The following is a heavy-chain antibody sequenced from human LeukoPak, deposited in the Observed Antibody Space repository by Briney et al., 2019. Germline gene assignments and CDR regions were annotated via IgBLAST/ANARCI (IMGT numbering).Heavy chain of an antibody. V-gene: IGHV1-18*01. CDR1: GYTFTSYG. D-gene: IGHD2-15*01. J-gene: IGHJ6*03. CDR3: ARGARGSWENYYYYMDV. CDR2: ISAYNGNT. Sequence: GSVKVSCKASGYTFTSYGISWVRQAPGQGLEWMGWISAYNGNTNYAQKLQGRVTMTTDTSTSTAYMELRSLRSDDTAVFYCARGARGSWENYYYYMDVWGKGTTVTISS.